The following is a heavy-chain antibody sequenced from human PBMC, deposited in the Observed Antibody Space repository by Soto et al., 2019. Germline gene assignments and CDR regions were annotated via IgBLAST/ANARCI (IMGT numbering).Heavy chain of an antibody. V-gene: IGHV1-69*13. D-gene: IGHD3-3*01. CDR1: GGTFSSYA. J-gene: IGHJ5*02. CDR3: ARVLKDYDFWSGPGTYWFDP. Sequence: ASVKVSCKASGGTFSSYAISWVRQAPGQGLEWMGGIIAIFGTANYAQKLQGRVTMTADASTSTAYMELRSLRSDDTAVYYCARVLKDYDFWSGPGTYWFDPWGQGTLVTVSS. CDR2: IIAIFGTA.